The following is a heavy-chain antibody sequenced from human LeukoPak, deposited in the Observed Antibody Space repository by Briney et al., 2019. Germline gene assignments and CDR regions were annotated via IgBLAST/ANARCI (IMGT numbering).Heavy chain of an antibody. J-gene: IGHJ4*02. Sequence: PGGSLRLSCAASGFTFSSYAMSWARQAPGRGLEWVSAISGSGGSTYYADSVKGRFTISRDNSKNTLYLQMNSLRAEDTAVYYCAKDATIAARPAYFDYWGQGTLVTVSS. D-gene: IGHD6-6*01. CDR2: ISGSGGST. V-gene: IGHV3-23*01. CDR1: GFTFSSYA. CDR3: AKDATIAARPAYFDY.